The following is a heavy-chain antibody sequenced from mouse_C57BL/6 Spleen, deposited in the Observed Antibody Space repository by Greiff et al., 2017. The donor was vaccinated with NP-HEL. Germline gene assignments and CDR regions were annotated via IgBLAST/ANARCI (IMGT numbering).Heavy chain of an antibody. CDR2: ISSGGDYI. Sequence: EVMLVESGAGLVKPGGSLKLSCAASGFTFSSYAMSWVRQTPEKRLEWVAYISSGGDYIYYADTVKGRFTITRDNARNALYLQMSRLKYEDTAMYYCTRASGDYDFYAMDYWGQGTSVTVSS. CDR3: TRASGDYDFYAMDY. J-gene: IGHJ4*01. D-gene: IGHD2-4*01. V-gene: IGHV5-9-1*02. CDR1: GFTFSSYA.